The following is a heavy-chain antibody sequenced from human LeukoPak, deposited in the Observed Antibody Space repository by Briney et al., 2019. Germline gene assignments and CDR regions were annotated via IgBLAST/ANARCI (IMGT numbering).Heavy chain of an antibody. Sequence: GGSLRLSCAASGFTFSKYIMHGVRQAPGRGREWGAVISYDGSSKYYADSVKGRFTISRDNSKNTLYLQMNSLRAEDTAVYYCARARSSYGYGDAFDIWGQGTMVTVSS. CDR1: GFTFSKYI. CDR3: ARARSSYGYGDAFDI. J-gene: IGHJ3*02. CDR2: ISYDGSSK. V-gene: IGHV3-30*04. D-gene: IGHD5-18*01.